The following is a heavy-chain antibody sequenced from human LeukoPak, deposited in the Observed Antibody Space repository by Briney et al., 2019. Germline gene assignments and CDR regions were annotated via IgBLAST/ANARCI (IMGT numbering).Heavy chain of an antibody. D-gene: IGHD3-3*01. V-gene: IGHV4-39*01. CDR3: AQYYDFWSGYLPDP. Sequence: SETLSLTCTVSGGSISHSSYYWAGIRQPPGKGLEWLGSIYYSGSTYYNPSLKSRVTISVDTSKNQFSLKLSSVTAADTAVYYCAQYYDFWSGYLPDPWGQGTLVTVSS. J-gene: IGHJ5*02. CDR2: IYYSGST. CDR1: GGSISHSSYY.